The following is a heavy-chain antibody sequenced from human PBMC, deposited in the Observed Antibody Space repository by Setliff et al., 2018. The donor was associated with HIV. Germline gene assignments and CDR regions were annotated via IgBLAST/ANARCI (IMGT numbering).Heavy chain of an antibody. J-gene: IGHJ4*02. CDR1: GDTLSNYA. Sequence: SVKVSCKASGDTLSNYAISWVRQAPGQGLEWMGGIIPIFGTANYAQKFEGRVTITADKSTGKAYLEVSSLRSEDTAVYYCATVIYYSSGSYSLDYWGQPTLVTSPQ. V-gene: IGHV1-69*06. CDR2: IIPIFGTA. CDR3: ATVIYYSSGSYSLDY. D-gene: IGHD3-10*01.